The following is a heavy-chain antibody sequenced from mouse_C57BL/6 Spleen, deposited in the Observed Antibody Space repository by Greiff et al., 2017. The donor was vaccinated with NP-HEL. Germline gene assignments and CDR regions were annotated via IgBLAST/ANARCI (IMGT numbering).Heavy chain of an antibody. CDR1: GYTFTSYW. CDR2: INPSNGGT. V-gene: IGHV1-53*01. D-gene: IGHD1-1*01. CDR3: ARRYYGSSWDWYFDV. Sequence: VQLHQPGTELVKPGASVKLSCKASGYTFTSYWMHWVKQRPGQGLEWIGNINPSNGGTNYNEKFKSKATLTVDKSSSTAYMQLSSLPSEDSAVYYGARRYYGSSWDWYFDVWGTGTTVTVSS. J-gene: IGHJ1*03.